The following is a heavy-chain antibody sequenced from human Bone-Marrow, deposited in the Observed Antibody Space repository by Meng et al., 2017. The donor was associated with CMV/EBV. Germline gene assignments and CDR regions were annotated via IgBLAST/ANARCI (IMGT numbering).Heavy chain of an antibody. J-gene: IGHJ6*02. CDR2: ISYNGGAI. CDR3: AKGLPGIAAALGV. CDR1: GFTFSDYE. V-gene: IGHV3-48*03. D-gene: IGHD6-13*01. Sequence: GESLKISCAASGFTFSDYEMNWVRQAPGKGLEWISYISYNGGAIYYADSVKGRFTISRDNAKNSLYLQMSSLRAEDTAVYYCAKGLPGIAAALGVWGQGTTVTVSS.